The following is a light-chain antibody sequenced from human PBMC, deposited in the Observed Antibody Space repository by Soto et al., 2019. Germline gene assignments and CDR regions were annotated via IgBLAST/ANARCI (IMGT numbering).Light chain of an antibody. CDR2: AAY. J-gene: IGKJ4*01. V-gene: IGKV3-15*01. CDR3: KHYVNWPLT. Sequence: EIVITQSPVTLSASPGEGATLSCRASQGIGNTLAWYQQKPGQTPRLLIYAAYIRATGVPARFSGSGSGTDFTLTIKSLQSEDFAVYYCKHYVNWPLTFGGGTKVDIK. CDR1: QGIGNT.